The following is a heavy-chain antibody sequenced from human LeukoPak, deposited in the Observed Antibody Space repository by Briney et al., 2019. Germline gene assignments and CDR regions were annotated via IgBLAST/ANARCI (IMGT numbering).Heavy chain of an antibody. Sequence: GGSLRLSCAASGFTVSSYAMHWVRQPIGKGLEWVSALGIAGDTFYPGSVKGRFTISRDNSKNSLYLQMNSLRTEDTALYYCAKGYSSGWYPFDYWGQGTLVTVSS. J-gene: IGHJ4*02. V-gene: IGHV3-13*01. CDR2: LGIAGDT. CDR3: AKGYSSGWYPFDY. D-gene: IGHD6-19*01. CDR1: GFTVSSYA.